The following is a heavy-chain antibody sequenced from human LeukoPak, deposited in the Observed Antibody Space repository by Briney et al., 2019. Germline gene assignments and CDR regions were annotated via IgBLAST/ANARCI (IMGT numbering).Heavy chain of an antibody. V-gene: IGHV3-33*06. CDR2: IWYDGSNK. CDR3: AKYSGGSLLWFGEFPDY. J-gene: IGHJ4*03. CDR1: GFTFSSYG. Sequence: GGSLRLSCAASGFTFSSYGMHWVRQAPGKGLEWVAVIWYDGSNKYYADSVKGRFTISRDNSKNTLYVQMNSLRAEDTALYYCAKYSGGSLLWFGEFPDYWGQGTTVTVSS. D-gene: IGHD3-10*01.